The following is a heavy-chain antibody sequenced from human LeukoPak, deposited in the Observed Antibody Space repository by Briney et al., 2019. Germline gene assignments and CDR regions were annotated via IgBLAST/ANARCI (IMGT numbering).Heavy chain of an antibody. J-gene: IGHJ6*03. CDR2: INPNSGGT. V-gene: IGHV1-2*02. CDR3: ARGRGATRYYYYYMDV. CDR1: GYTFNGYY. D-gene: IGHD1-26*01. Sequence: ASVKVSCKASGYTFNGYYMHWVRQAPGQGREWMGWINPNSGGTNYAQKFQGRVTMTRDTSISTAYMELSRLRSDDTAVYYCARGRGATRYYYYYMDVRGKGTTVTVSS.